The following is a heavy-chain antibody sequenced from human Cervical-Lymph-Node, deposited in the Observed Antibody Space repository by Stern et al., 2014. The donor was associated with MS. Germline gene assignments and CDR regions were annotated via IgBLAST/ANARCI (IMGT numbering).Heavy chain of an antibody. V-gene: IGHV1-2*06. CDR1: GVTFTDYY. CDR3: ARPHYQLLSGWFDP. CDR2: INPNNNFT. D-gene: IGHD1-1*01. J-gene: IGHJ5*02. Sequence: VQLVQSGAEVKKPGASVRVSCKTSGVTFTDYYIHWVRQAPGQGLEWMGRINPNNNFTKYSEKFQGRVTLTTDTSIRTVYMELSILRSDDTAIYYCARPHYQLLSGWFDPWGRGTLITVSS.